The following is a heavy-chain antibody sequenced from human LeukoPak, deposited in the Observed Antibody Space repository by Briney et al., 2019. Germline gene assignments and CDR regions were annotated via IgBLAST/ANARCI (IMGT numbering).Heavy chain of an antibody. CDR3: ARGGSYYDFWSGTNFDY. Sequence: SVTVSCKASGGIFSNQTISWVRQAPGQGLEWMGGIIPIFGTANYAQKFQGRVTITTDESTSTAYMELSSLRSEDTAVYYCARGGSYYDFWSGTNFDYWGQGTLVTVSS. D-gene: IGHD3-3*01. V-gene: IGHV1-69*05. J-gene: IGHJ4*02. CDR1: GGIFSNQT. CDR2: IIPIFGTA.